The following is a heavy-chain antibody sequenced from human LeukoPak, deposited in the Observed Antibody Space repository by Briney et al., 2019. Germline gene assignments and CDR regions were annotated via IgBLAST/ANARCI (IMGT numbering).Heavy chain of an antibody. D-gene: IGHD4-23*01. Sequence: MASETLSLTCTVSGGYITSYYWSWIRQPPGKGLEYIGYISWSGSTDYNPSLKSRVTISVDTSKKQFSLKLSSVTAADTAVYYCARVADYTVVQLNDAFDVWGQGTMVTVSS. CDR3: ARVADYTVVQLNDAFDV. J-gene: IGHJ3*01. CDR1: GGYITSYY. V-gene: IGHV4-59*01. CDR2: ISWSGST.